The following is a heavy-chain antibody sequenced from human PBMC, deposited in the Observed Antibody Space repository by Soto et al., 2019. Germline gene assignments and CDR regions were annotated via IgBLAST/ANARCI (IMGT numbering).Heavy chain of an antibody. Sequence: ASVKVSCKASGYTFTGYYMHWVRQAPGQGLEWMGWINPNSGGTNYAQKFQGWVTMTRDTSISTAYMELNRLSSVTAADTAVYYCARLNGYCLRTSCHGYYVMDVWGQGTTVTVSS. CDR3: ARLNGYCLRTSCHGYYVMDV. D-gene: IGHD2-2*03. J-gene: IGHJ6*02. CDR1: GYTFTGYY. V-gene: IGHV1-2*04. CDR2: INPNSGGT.